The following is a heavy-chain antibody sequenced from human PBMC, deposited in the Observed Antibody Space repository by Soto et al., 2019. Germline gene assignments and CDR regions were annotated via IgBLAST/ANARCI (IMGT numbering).Heavy chain of an antibody. CDR2: IYHSGST. J-gene: IGHJ3*02. D-gene: IGHD3-3*02. CDR1: GGSISSGDYY. V-gene: IGHV4-30-2*01. Sequence: SETLSLTCTVSGGSISSGDYYWSWIRQPPGKGQERIGYIYHSGSTYYKPSLKSRVTISVDRSKNQFSLKLSSVTAADTAVYYCARVLGNDAFDIWGQGTMVTVSS. CDR3: ARVLGNDAFDI.